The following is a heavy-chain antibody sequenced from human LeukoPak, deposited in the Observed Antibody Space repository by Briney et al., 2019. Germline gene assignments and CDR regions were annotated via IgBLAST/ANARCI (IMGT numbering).Heavy chain of an antibody. CDR1: GFTFNSYA. D-gene: IGHD2-15*01. CDR3: ARDGDCSGGSCYPFDP. J-gene: IGHJ5*02. V-gene: IGHV3-30*04. CDR2: ISYDGSNQ. Sequence: GGSLRLSCAASGFTFNSYAMHWVRQAPGKGLEWVALISYDGSNQYYADSVKGRSSISRDNSKNTLYLQMNSLRAEDTAVYYCARDGDCSGGSCYPFDPWGQGTLVTVSS.